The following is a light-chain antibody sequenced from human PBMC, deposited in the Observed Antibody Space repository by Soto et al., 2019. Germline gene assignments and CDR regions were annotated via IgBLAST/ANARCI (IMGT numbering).Light chain of an antibody. CDR2: DVS. CDR3: CSYAGSDPDVV. Sequence: QSALTQPRSVSGSPGQSVTISCTGTSSDVGGYNYVSWYQQHPGKAPKLMIYDVSKRPSGVPDRFSGSKSGNTASLTISGLQAEDEADSYCCSYAGSDPDVVVGGGTKLTVL. CDR1: SSDVGGYNY. V-gene: IGLV2-11*01. J-gene: IGLJ2*01.